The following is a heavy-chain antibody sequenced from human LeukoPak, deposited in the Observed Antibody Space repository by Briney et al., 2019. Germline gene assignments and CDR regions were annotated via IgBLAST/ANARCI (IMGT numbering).Heavy chain of an antibody. J-gene: IGHJ4*02. CDR3: ARADKIWFGELLS. V-gene: IGHV1-8*01. D-gene: IGHD3-10*01. CDR2: MNPNSGNT. CDR1: GYTFTSYD. Sequence: ASVNVSCKASGYTFTSYDINWVRQATGQGLEWMGWMNPNSGNTGYAQKFQGRVTMTRNTSISTAYMELSSLRSEDTAVYYCARADKIWFGELLSWGQGTLVTVSS.